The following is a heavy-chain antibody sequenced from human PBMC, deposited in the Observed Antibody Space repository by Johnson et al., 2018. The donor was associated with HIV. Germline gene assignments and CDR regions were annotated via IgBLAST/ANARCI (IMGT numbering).Heavy chain of an antibody. Sequence: QVHLLESGGGVVQPGRSLRLSCAASGFTVSNYAIHWVRQAPGKGLEWVAVISYDGSNKYNADSVKGRFAISRDNSKNTLYLQMNSLSAEDTAVYYCARDRPDIVVVPGAIDAFDIWGQGTMVTVSS. CDR2: ISYDGSNK. V-gene: IGHV3-30*09. D-gene: IGHD2-2*01. CDR1: GFTVSNYA. CDR3: ARDRPDIVVVPGAIDAFDI. J-gene: IGHJ3*02.